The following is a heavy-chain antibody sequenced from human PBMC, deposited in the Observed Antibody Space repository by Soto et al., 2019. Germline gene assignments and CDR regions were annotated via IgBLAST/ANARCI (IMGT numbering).Heavy chain of an antibody. V-gene: IGHV3-30-3*01. CDR2: ISYDGSNK. J-gene: IGHJ6*02. Sequence: GGSLRLSCAASGFTFSSYAMHWVRQAPGKGLEWVAVISYDGSNKYYADSVKGRFTISRDNSKNTLYLQMNSRRAEDTAVYYCARFPYYDFWSAHIYGGYYYYGMDVWGQGTTVTVSS. D-gene: IGHD3-3*01. CDR3: ARFPYYDFWSAHIYGGYYYYGMDV. CDR1: GFTFSSYA.